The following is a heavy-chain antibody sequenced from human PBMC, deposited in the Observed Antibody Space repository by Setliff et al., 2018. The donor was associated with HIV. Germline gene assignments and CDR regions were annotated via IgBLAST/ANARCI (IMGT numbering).Heavy chain of an antibody. Sequence: ETLSLTCTVSGDSISTDYWTWIRQPPGKGLEWTGYIYNSASTSYNPSLKSRVTISVDTSKNQFSLKLSSVTAADTAVYYCARHSPSDYWGQGTLVT. CDR1: GDSISTDY. CDR2: IYNSAST. CDR3: ARHSPSDY. J-gene: IGHJ4*02. V-gene: IGHV4-59*08.